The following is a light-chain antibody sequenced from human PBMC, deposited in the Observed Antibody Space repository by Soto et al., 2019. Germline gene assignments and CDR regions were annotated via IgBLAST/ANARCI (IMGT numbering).Light chain of an antibody. J-gene: IGKJ2*01. CDR2: HAS. V-gene: IGKV3-20*01. CDR1: QVVSSSY. CDR3: QQYGTFPFS. Sequence: EIVLTQSPGTLSLSPGESATLSCRANQVVSSSYLAWYQQKPGQAPSRLIYHASDRATGVPDRFSGSGSGTDFALTITRLEPEDFGLYYCQQYGTFPFSFGQGTKLEIK.